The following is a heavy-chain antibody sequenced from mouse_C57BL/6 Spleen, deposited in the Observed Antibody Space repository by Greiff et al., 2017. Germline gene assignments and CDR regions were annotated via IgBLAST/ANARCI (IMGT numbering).Heavy chain of an antibody. J-gene: IGHJ2*01. Sequence: VQLQQPGAELVKPGASVKLSCKASGYTFTSCWMHWVKQRPGRGLGWIGRIDPNSGGTKYNEKFKNKATLTVDEPSSPAYMQFRCLTSEDSAVYYCAREAPITTVDYWGQGTTLTVSS. D-gene: IGHD1-1*01. CDR1: GYTFTSCW. V-gene: IGHV1-62-3*01. CDR2: IDPNSGGT. CDR3: AREAPITTVDY.